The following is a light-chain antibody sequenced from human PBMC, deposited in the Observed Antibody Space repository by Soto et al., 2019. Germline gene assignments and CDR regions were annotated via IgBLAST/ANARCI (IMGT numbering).Light chain of an antibody. CDR1: QSVGNK. Sequence: EIGMKQSAATLSVTDGERTTLSCRSSQSVGNKLAWEQQKPGQAPRLLIYGAATRATAGPARCSGSGSETEGTLAISSLQSEDAAVYYCQQLNNFPLWTCGQGTMV. V-gene: IGKV3-15*01. CDR2: GAA. J-gene: IGKJ1*01. CDR3: QQLNNFPLWT.